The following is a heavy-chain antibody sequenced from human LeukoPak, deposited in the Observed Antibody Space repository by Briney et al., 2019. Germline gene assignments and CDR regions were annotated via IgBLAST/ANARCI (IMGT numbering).Heavy chain of an antibody. V-gene: IGHV1-69*04. D-gene: IGHD5-24*01. J-gene: IGHJ4*02. CDR1: GGTFSSYA. Sequence: ASVKVSCKASGGTFSSYAISWVRQAPGKGLEWMGRIIPILGIANYAQKFQGRVTITADKSTSTAYMELSSLRSEDTAVYYCAREEAGEMATSPDYWGQGTLVTVSS. CDR3: AREEAGEMATSPDY. CDR2: IIPILGIA.